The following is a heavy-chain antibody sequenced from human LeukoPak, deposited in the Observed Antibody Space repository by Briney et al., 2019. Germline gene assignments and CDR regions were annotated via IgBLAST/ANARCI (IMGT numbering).Heavy chain of an antibody. V-gene: IGHV3-23*01. Sequence: GGSLRLSCAASGFTFSSYAMSWVRQAPGKGLEWVSAISGSGGSTYYADSVKGRFTISRDNSKNTLYLQMNSLRAEDTAVYYCARLRLGELSLYLGGNWFDPWGQGTLVTVSS. J-gene: IGHJ5*02. CDR3: ARLRLGELSLYLGGNWFDP. CDR1: GFTFSSYA. D-gene: IGHD3-16*02. CDR2: ISGSGGST.